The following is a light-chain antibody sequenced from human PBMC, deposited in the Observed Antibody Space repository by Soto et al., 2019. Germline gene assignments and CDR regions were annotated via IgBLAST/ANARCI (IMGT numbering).Light chain of an antibody. CDR1: QSVNSN. J-gene: IGKJ1*01. Sequence: ETVMTQSPATLSVSPGERATLSCRASQSVNSNLAWYQQKSGQAPRLLIYGASTRATGIPVRFSGSGSGTEFTLTISSLQSEDSAVYYCQQYTYWPWTLGQGNKVEIK. V-gene: IGKV3-15*01. CDR3: QQYTYWPWT. CDR2: GAS.